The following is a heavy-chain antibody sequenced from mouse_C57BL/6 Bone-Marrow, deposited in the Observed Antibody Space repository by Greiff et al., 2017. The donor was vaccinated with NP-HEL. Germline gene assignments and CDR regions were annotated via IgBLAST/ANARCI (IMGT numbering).Heavy chain of an antibody. CDR2: ISSGGDYI. D-gene: IGHD2-4*01. V-gene: IGHV5-9-1*02. J-gene: IGHJ4*01. CDR1: GFTFSSYA. CDR3: TREGLYYDYDALYAMDY. Sequence: EVKLMESGEGLVKPGGSLKLSCAASGFTFSSYAMSWVRQTPEKRLEWVAYISSGGDYIYYADTVKGRFTISRDNARNTLYLQMSSLKSDDTAMYYCTREGLYYDYDALYAMDYWGQGTSVTVSS.